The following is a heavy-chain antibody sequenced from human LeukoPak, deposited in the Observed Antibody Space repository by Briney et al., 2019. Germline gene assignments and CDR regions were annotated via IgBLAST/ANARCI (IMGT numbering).Heavy chain of an antibody. D-gene: IGHD3-10*01. CDR3: ARNYYGSGSYYGYYYYYYMDV. V-gene: IGHV1-18*01. CDR2: ISAYNGNT. J-gene: IGHJ6*03. CDR1: GYTFTSYG. Sequence: ASVKVSCKASGYTFTSYGICWVRQAPGQGLEWMGWISAYNGNTNYAQKLQGRVTMTTDTSTSTAYMELRSLRSDDTAVYYCARNYYGSGSYYGYYYYYYMDVWGKGTTVTISS.